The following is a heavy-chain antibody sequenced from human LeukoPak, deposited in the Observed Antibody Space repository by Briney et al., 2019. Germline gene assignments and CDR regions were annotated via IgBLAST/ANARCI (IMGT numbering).Heavy chain of an antibody. Sequence: SQTLSLTCTVSGGSISSSSYYWGWIRQPPGKGLEWIGSIYYSGSTYYNPSLKSRVTISVDTSKNQFSLKLSSVTAADTAVYYCARTRIHYFDYWGQGTLVTVSS. V-gene: IGHV4-39*01. CDR3: ARTRIHYFDY. J-gene: IGHJ4*02. D-gene: IGHD3-3*02. CDR2: IYYSGST. CDR1: GGSISSSSYY.